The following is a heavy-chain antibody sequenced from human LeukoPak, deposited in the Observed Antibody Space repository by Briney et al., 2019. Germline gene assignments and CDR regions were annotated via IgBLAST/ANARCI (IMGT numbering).Heavy chain of an antibody. CDR2: IIPIFGTA. CDR1: GGTFSSYA. Sequence: WASVKVSCKASGGTFSSYAISWVRQAPGQGLEWMGGIIPIFGTANYAQRFQGRVTITTDESTSTAYMELSSLRSEDTAVYYCARGEVAAAGTFDYWGQGTLVTVSS. CDR3: ARGEVAAAGTFDY. J-gene: IGHJ4*02. D-gene: IGHD6-13*01. V-gene: IGHV1-69*05.